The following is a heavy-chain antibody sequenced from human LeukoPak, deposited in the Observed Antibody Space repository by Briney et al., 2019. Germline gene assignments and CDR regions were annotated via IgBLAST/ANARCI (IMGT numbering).Heavy chain of an antibody. V-gene: IGHV3-20*04. D-gene: IGHD1-26*01. Sequence: GGSLRLSCAASGFRFADYGMSWVCHPPGKGLEWVSGINWDGDSIGYAESVKGRFTITRDNDKNSLFLQMNGLRAEDTALYYCARLGGAQFYFYYYMDVWGKGTTVTVSS. J-gene: IGHJ6*03. CDR1: GFRFADYG. CDR2: INWDGDSI. CDR3: ARLGGAQFYFYYYMDV.